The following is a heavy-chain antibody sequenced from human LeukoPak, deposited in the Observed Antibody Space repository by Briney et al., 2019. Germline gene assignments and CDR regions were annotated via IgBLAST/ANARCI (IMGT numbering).Heavy chain of an antibody. V-gene: IGHV1-8*03. CDR3: ARAVGAKNPYYFDY. J-gene: IGHJ4*02. CDR2: MNPNSGNT. CDR1: GYTFTSYD. Sequence: ASVKVSCKASGYTFTSYDINWVRQATGQGLEWMGWMNPNSGNTGYAQKFQGRVTITRNTSISTAYMELSSLRSEDTAVYYCARAVGAKNPYYFDYWGQGTLVTVSS. D-gene: IGHD1-26*01.